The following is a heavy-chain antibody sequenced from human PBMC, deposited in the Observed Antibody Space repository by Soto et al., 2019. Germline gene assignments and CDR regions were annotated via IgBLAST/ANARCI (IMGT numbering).Heavy chain of an antibody. V-gene: IGHV4-59*08. Sequence: QVQLQESGPGMVKPSETLSLTCTVSGGSISSYYWNWIRQSPGKGLEWIGYIYYSGSTNYNPSLKCRVTISVDTSKNHFSLKRSSVTAADTAVYYCARLGGSGSLSPIDYWGQGTLVTVSS. CDR1: GGSISSYY. J-gene: IGHJ4*02. CDR3: ARLGGSGSLSPIDY. D-gene: IGHD3-10*01. CDR2: IYYSGST.